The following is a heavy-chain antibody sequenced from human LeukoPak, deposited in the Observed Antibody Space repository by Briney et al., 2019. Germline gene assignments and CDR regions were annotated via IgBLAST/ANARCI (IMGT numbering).Heavy chain of an antibody. CDR3: ARTRRGYCSSTSCPYYFDY. CDR1: GGSISSGGYY. CDR2: IYYSGST. D-gene: IGHD2-2*01. J-gene: IGHJ4*02. Sequence: SETLSLTCTVSGGSISSGGYYWSWIRQHPGKGLEWIGYIYYSGSTYYNPSLKSRVTISVDTSKNQFSLKLSSVTAADTAVYYCARTRRGYCSSTSCPYYFDYWGQGTPVTVSS. V-gene: IGHV4-31*03.